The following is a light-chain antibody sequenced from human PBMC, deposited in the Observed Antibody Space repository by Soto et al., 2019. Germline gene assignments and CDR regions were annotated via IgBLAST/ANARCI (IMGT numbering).Light chain of an antibody. CDR3: CSYAGSNTWV. V-gene: IGLV1-44*01. CDR1: SANIGRNV. Sequence: QSVLTQPPSVSGTPGQRVTISCSGSSANIGRNVVYWYQQFPGAAPKVVIYGDDQRPSGVPDRFSGSKSGNTASLTISGLQAEDEADYYCCSYAGSNTWVFGGGTKLTVL. CDR2: GDD. J-gene: IGLJ3*02.